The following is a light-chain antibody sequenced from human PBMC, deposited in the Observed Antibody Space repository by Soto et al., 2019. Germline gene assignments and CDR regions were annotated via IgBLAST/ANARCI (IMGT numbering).Light chain of an antibody. J-gene: IGLJ3*02. CDR3: ATWDDSLHGVV. CDR1: SSNIGSYA. Sequence: QSVLTQPPSASGTPGQRVTISCSGSSSNIGSYAVNWYQQLPGTAPKLLIYTKSQRPSGVPDRFSGSKSGTSASLAVSGLQSGDEADYYCATWDDSLHGVVFGGGTKLTVL. V-gene: IGLV1-44*01. CDR2: TKS.